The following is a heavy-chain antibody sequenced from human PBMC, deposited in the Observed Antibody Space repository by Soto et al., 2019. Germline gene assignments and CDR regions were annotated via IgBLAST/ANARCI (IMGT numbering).Heavy chain of an antibody. Sequence: GSGPTLVNPTQTLTLTCTFAGFSLSTSGVGVGWIRQPPGKALEWLALIYWNDDKRYSPSLKSRLTITKDTSKNQVVLTMTNMDPVDTATYYCAHSRGWGSSSSFLGGTRAIHTREKKRKYYYYGMDVWGQGTTVTVSS. CDR1: GFSLSTSGVG. V-gene: IGHV2-5*01. CDR3: AHSRGWGSSSSFLGGTRAIHTREKKRKYYYYGMDV. CDR2: IYWNDDK. D-gene: IGHD6-6*01. J-gene: IGHJ6*02.